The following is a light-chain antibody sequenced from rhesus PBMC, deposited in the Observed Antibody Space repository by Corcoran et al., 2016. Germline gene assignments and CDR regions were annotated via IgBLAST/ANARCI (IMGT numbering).Light chain of an antibody. CDR3: QQSSNLYS. J-gene: IGKJ2*01. CDR2: GAS. V-gene: IGKV3-24*04. Sequence: ETVVTQSPATLSLSPGEGVTLSCRASQYVGSYLAWYQQKPGQPPRRLIYGASIRATGIPDMFNGSGVGTDFTLTISSLEPEDVGLYYCQQSSNLYSFGQGTKVEIK. CDR1: QYVGSY.